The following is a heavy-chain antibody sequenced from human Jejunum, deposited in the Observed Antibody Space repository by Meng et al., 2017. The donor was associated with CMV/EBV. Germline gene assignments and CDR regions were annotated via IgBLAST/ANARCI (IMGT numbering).Heavy chain of an antibody. J-gene: IGHJ4*02. Sequence: VSGGAISTYDWSWIRQSPGKGLEWIGYMHNSGSTQYNPSLKSRVTMSIDTSKNQFSLKLRSVTAADTAVYYCARGGDISEPTAYWGQGTLVTVSS. D-gene: IGHD6-19*01. CDR2: MHNSGST. V-gene: IGHV4-59*01. CDR1: GGAISTYD. CDR3: ARGGDISEPTAY.